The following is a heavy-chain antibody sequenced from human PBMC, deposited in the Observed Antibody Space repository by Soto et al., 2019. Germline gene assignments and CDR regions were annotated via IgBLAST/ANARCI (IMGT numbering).Heavy chain of an antibody. J-gene: IGHJ6*03. CDR2: IYPGDSDT. CDR3: ARCGPDRGYCYYMDV. D-gene: IGHD1-26*01. V-gene: IGHV5-51*01. CDR1: GYSFTSYW. Sequence: PGESLKISCKGSGYSFTSYWIGWVRQMPGKGLEWMGIIYPGDSDTRYSPSFQGQVTISADKSISTAYLQWSSLKASDTAMYYCARCGPDRGYCYYMDVWGKGTTVTVSS.